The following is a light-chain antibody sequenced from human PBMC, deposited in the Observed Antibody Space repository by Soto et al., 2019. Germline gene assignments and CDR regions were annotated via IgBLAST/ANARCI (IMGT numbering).Light chain of an antibody. CDR3: QQYNGYPWT. V-gene: IGKV1-5*03. Sequence: DIQMTQSPSTLSASVGDSVTITCRASQSISSWLAWYQRKPGKDPKLLIYRASILESGVPSSFSGSGSGTEFTLTISSLQPDDFATYYCQQYNGYPWTFGQGTKLEV. J-gene: IGKJ1*01. CDR2: RAS. CDR1: QSISSW.